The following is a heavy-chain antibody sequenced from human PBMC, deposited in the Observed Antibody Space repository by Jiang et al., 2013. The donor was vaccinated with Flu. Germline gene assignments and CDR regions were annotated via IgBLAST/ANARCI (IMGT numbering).Heavy chain of an antibody. Sequence: QLLESGGGVVQPGGSLRLSCAASGFTFSSFGMHWVRQAPGKGLEWLAFVRYDGSSKFYADSVEGRFTISRDNSMSTLYLQMNSLRVEDTAVYFCVMRDHNVVFAFDIWGQGTMVTVSS. D-gene: IGHD1-14*01. CDR1: GFTFSSFG. V-gene: IGHV3-30*02. CDR2: VRYDGSSK. CDR3: VMRDHNVVFAFDI. J-gene: IGHJ3*02.